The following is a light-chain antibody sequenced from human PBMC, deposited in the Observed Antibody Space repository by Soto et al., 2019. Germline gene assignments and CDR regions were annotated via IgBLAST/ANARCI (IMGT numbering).Light chain of an antibody. Sequence: DMHINHSQSHLSASVGDRVTITCRASQSISSWLAWYQQKPGKAPKLLIYRASSLESGVPARFSGSGSGTEFTLTISSLQPEDFATYYCQHYNSYPEAFGRGTKVDI. J-gene: IGKJ1*01. CDR2: RAS. V-gene: IGKV1-5*03. CDR3: QHYNSYPEA. CDR1: QSISSW.